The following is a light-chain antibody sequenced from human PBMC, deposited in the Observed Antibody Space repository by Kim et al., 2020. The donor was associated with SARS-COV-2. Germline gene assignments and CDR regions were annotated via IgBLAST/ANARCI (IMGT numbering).Light chain of an antibody. Sequence: SVGDRVTISCRASQSVSSHLDWYQQKPGQAPRLLIYGASSRATGIPARFSGSGSGTEFTLTISSLQSEDFAAYYCQQYNSWPEITFGGGTKLDIK. J-gene: IGKJ4*01. CDR1: QSVSSH. V-gene: IGKV3-15*01. CDR2: GAS. CDR3: QQYNSWPEIT.